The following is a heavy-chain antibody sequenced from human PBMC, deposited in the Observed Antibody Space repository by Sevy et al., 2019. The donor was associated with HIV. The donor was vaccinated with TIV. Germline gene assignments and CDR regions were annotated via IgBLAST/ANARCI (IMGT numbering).Heavy chain of an antibody. V-gene: IGHV3-7*01. CDR1: GFTFSNYW. CDR3: ACDTLCYRFDD. D-gene: IGHD5-18*01. CDR2: IKKDGGEK. Sequence: GGSLRLSCAASGFTFSNYWMSWVRRAPGKGLEWVANIKKDGGEKSYVDSVKGRLTISRDKAKKSLYLQMNSLRAEDTAVYYCACDTLCYRFDDWGQGTLVTVSS. J-gene: IGHJ4*02.